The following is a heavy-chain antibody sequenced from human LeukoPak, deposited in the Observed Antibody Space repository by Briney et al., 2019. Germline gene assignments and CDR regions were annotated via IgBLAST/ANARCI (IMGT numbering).Heavy chain of an antibody. D-gene: IGHD2-15*01. CDR2: IYYGERS. Sequence: SETLSLTCTVSGGSSSSSHWSWIRQAPGKGLECIGNIYYGERSNNNPSLKSRVTISVDTSKNQVSLKLSSVTAADTAVYYCAREGSGPWAFDIWGQGTMVTVSS. V-gene: IGHV4-59*12. J-gene: IGHJ3*02. CDR1: GGSSSSSH. CDR3: AREGSGPWAFDI.